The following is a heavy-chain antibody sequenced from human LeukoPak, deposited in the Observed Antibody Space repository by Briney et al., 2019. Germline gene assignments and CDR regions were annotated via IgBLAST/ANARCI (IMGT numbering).Heavy chain of an antibody. D-gene: IGHD6-6*01. Sequence: GASVKVSCKASGYTFTSYDINWVRQATGQGLEWMGWMNPNSGNTGYAQKFQGRVAITRNTSISTAYMELSSLRSEDTAVYYCARGRSIAARPARYYYYYYYMDVWGKGTTVTVSS. V-gene: IGHV1-8*03. CDR2: MNPNSGNT. J-gene: IGHJ6*03. CDR3: ARGRSIAARPARYYYYYYYMDV. CDR1: GYTFTSYD.